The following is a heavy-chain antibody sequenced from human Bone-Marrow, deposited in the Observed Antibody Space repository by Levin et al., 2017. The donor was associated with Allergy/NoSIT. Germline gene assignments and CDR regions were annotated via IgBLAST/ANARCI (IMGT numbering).Heavy chain of an antibody. CDR1: GYTFTAYY. D-gene: IGHD1-1*01. CDR2: INPNNGAT. Sequence: AASVKVSCRASGYTFTAYYLHWVRQAPGEGLQWMGWINPNNGATNYNQKFQARVTLTRDTSITTAYLELNRVTSDDTAFYYCARDPHHVTTTGEYWGQGTLVTVSS. J-gene: IGHJ4*02. V-gene: IGHV1-2*02. CDR3: ARDPHHVTTTGEY.